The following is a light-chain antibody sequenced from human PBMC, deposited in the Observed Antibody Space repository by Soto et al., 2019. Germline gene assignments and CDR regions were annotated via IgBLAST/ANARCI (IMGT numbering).Light chain of an antibody. CDR2: NVN. CDR1: SSDVGSYDC. CDR3: CSYTSRATYV. J-gene: IGLJ1*01. V-gene: IGLV2-18*02. Sequence: QSALIQPPSVSGSPGQSVTISCTGTSSDVGSYDCVSWYQQHPGTVPKPMIYNVNTQPSGVPDRFSGSKSGNTASMTISGLQAEDEADYYCCSYTSRATYVFGTGTKVTVL.